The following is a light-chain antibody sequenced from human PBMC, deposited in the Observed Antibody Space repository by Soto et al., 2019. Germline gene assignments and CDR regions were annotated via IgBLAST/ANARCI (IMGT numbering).Light chain of an antibody. CDR2: KAS. V-gene: IGKV1-5*03. J-gene: IGKJ1*01. CDR3: QQHQTYST. Sequence: DIQMSQSPSTLSACVGDRVTITCRASQSISSWLAWYQQKPGKAPKLLIYKASSLESGVPSRFSGSGSGTEFTLTISSLQPDDFATYYCQQHQTYSTFGQGTKVDIK. CDR1: QSISSW.